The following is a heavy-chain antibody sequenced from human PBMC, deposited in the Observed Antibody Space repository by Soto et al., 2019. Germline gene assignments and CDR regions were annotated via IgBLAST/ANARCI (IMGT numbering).Heavy chain of an antibody. Sequence: GGSLRLSCPASGFTFSTYSMNWVRQAPGKGLEWVSYISSSSRTIYYADSVKGRFTISRDNAKNSLYLQMNSLRDEDTAVYYCARAAGLYCSGGSCYFDYWGQGTLVTVSS. D-gene: IGHD2-15*01. CDR3: ARAAGLYCSGGSCYFDY. CDR2: ISSSSRTI. CDR1: GFTFSTYS. V-gene: IGHV3-48*02. J-gene: IGHJ4*02.